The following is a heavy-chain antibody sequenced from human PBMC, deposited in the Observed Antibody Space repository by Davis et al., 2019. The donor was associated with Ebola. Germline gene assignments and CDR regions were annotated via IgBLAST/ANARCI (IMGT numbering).Heavy chain of an antibody. CDR2: INHSGST. CDR3: ARGPNKYCSSTSCYLYYYYYGMDV. Sequence: GSLRLSCAVYGGSFSGYYWSWIRQPPGKGLEWIGEINHSGSTNYNPSLKSRVTISVDTSKNQFSLKLSSVTAADTAVYYCARGPNKYCSSTSCYLYYYYYGMDVWGQGTTVTVSS. V-gene: IGHV4-34*01. CDR1: GGSFSGYY. J-gene: IGHJ6*02. D-gene: IGHD2-2*01.